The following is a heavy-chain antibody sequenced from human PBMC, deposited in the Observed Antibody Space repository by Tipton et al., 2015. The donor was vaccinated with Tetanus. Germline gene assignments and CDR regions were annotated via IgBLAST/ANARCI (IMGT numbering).Heavy chain of an antibody. CDR1: GDSINSGDYY. V-gene: IGHV4-30-4*01. CDR3: SSSPGNHYLAFFDY. CDR2: IYYSGST. Sequence: TLSLTCSVSGDSINSGDYYWSWIRQPPGKGLEWIGYIYYSGSTYYNPSLKSRVTISIDTSKNQFSLRLSSVTAADTAVYYCSSSPGNHYLAFFDYWGRGTLVTVSS. J-gene: IGHJ4*02. D-gene: IGHD2/OR15-2a*01.